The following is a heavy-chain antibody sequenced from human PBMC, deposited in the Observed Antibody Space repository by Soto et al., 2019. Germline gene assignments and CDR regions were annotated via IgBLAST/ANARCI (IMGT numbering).Heavy chain of an antibody. CDR2: IYPRASGS. V-gene: IGHV5-51*01. CDR1: AYRFTTFC. J-gene: IGHJ6*02. D-gene: IGHD2-21*01. CDR3: SRRDSAGVQNGVEL. Sequence: REESRKISCKGSAYRFTTFCIGCVRQVPGRGLEWMGSIYPRASGSIYTPSFRGHVTISADKSISTAYLQWSSLEASDTGMYYCSRRDSAGVQNGVELWGQGSTVPVSS.